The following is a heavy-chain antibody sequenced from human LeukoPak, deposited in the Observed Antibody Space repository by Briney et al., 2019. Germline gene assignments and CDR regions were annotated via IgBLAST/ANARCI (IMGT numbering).Heavy chain of an antibody. CDR1: GGSISSSNYY. CDR3: ARDSSPGYCSGGSCYDAFDI. D-gene: IGHD2-15*01. J-gene: IGHJ3*02. V-gene: IGHV4-39*07. Sequence: ASETLSLTCTVSGGSISSSNYYWGWIRQPPGKGLEWIGSIYYGGNTNYNPSLKSRVTLSVDTSKNQFSLKVSSVTAADTAVYYCARDSSPGYCSGGSCYDAFDIWGQGTMVTVSS. CDR2: IYYGGNT.